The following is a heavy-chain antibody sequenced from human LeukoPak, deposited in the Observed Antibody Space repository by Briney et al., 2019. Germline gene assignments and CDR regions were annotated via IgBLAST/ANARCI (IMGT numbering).Heavy chain of an antibody. D-gene: IGHD3-3*01. Sequence: SETLSLTCAVYGGSFSGYYWSWIRQPPGKGLEWIGEINHSGSTNYNPSLKSRVTISVDTSKNQFSLKLSSVTAADTAVCYCARVSVTIFGVVTCFDYWGQGTLVTVSS. V-gene: IGHV4-34*01. CDR1: GGSFSGYY. CDR3: ARVSVTIFGVVTCFDY. J-gene: IGHJ4*02. CDR2: INHSGST.